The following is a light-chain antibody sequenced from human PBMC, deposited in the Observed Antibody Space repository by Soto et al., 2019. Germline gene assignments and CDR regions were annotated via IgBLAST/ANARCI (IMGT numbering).Light chain of an antibody. CDR2: AVS. Sequence: EIMMTQSPGTLSASPGERATLSCRASQSVSINLAWYQQKPGQAPRLLIYAVSTRATGITARFSRSGSGTEFALTISSLQSEDFAVYYCQQYNKWPLTFGQGTKVEIK. J-gene: IGKJ1*01. CDR1: QSVSIN. CDR3: QQYNKWPLT. V-gene: IGKV3-15*01.